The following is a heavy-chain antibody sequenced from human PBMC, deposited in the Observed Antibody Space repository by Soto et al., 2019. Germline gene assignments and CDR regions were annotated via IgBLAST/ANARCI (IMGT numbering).Heavy chain of an antibody. Sequence: QVELVESGGGVVQPGGSLRLACAASGFTFSSYGMHWVRQAPGKGLEWVAVIWFDGSKEFYAASVEGRFTISRDNSKNMVYLEMNSPRDVDTAVYYCARAVPAGKGWFDSWGQGTLVTGSS. D-gene: IGHD2-2*01. CDR3: ARAVPAGKGWFDS. V-gene: IGHV3-33*01. CDR2: IWFDGSKE. CDR1: GFTFSSYG. J-gene: IGHJ5*01.